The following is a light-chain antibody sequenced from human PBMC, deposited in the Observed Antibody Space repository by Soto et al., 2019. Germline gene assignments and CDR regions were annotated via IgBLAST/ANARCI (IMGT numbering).Light chain of an antibody. CDR1: QSLSNNY. Sequence: EVVLTQSPGTLSLSPGERATLSCRASQSLSNNYLAWYQQKPGQAPRLLIYGASTRATGIPDRFSGSGSGTDFTLTISRLEPEDFAVFYCQQFGSSVTFDQGTRLEIK. V-gene: IGKV3-20*01. J-gene: IGKJ5*01. CDR2: GAS. CDR3: QQFGSSVT.